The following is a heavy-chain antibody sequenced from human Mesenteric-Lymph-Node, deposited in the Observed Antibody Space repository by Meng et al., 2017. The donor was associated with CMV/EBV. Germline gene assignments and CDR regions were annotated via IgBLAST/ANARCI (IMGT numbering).Heavy chain of an antibody. CDR1: GFTFSSYA. D-gene: IGHD2-8*01. CDR2: ISGSGGST. CDR3: AKETGVLMARSYGMDV. V-gene: IGHV3-23*01. J-gene: IGHJ6*02. Sequence: GGSLRLSCAASGFTFSSYAMSWVRQAPGKGLEWVSAISGSGGSTYYADSVKGRFTISRDNSKNTLYLQMNSLRAEDTAVYYCAKETGVLMARSYGMDVWGQGTTVTVSS.